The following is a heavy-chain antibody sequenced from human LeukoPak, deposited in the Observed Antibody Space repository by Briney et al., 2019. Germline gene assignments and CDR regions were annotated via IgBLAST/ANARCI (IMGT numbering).Heavy chain of an antibody. V-gene: IGHV3-15*01. CDR3: TTDLPSYLAYCGGDCYLFDY. CDR2: IKSKTDGGTT. D-gene: IGHD2-21*02. CDR1: GFTFSNAW. J-gene: IGHJ4*02. Sequence: GGSLRLSCAASGFTFSNAWMSWVRQAPGKGLEWVGRIKSKTDGGTTDYAAPVKGRFTISRDDSKNTLYLQMNSLKTEDTAVYYCTTDLPSYLAYCGGDCYLFDYWGQGTLVTVSS.